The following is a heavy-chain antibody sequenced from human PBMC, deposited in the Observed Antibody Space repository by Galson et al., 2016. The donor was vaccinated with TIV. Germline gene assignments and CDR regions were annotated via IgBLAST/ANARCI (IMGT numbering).Heavy chain of an antibody. CDR1: GYSFTTYG. J-gene: IGHJ4*02. Sequence: SVKVSCKASGYSFTTYGISWVRQPPGQGLEWMGWISPYNGDTNYAQKIQGRVTMTTDTSTGTAYLEVRSLKSDDTAVYFCARGPPIHFDFWGQGTLVSVSS. V-gene: IGHV1-18*01. CDR2: ISPYNGDT. CDR3: ARGPPIHFDF.